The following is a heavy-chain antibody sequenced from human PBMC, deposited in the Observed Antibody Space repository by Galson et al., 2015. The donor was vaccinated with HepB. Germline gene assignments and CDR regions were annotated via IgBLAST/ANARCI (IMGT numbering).Heavy chain of an antibody. V-gene: IGHV1-69*01. CDR3: ARVSRRDGYNPTYYYYGMDV. J-gene: IGHJ6*02. Sequence: QSGAEVKKPGESLNISCKASGGTFSNYAISWVRQAPGQGLEWMGGIIPIFGTANYAQKFQGRVTITADASTSTAYMELSSLRSEDTAVYYCARVSRRDGYNPTYYYYGMDVWGQGTTVTVSS. CDR2: IIPIFGTA. D-gene: IGHD5-24*01. CDR1: GGTFSNYA.